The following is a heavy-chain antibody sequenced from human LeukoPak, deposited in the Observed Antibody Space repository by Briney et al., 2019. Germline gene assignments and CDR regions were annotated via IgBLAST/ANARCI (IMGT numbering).Heavy chain of an antibody. V-gene: IGHV3-23*01. CDR1: GFTFSSYA. CDR2: ISSSGSST. J-gene: IGHJ4*02. CDR3: ARDRSDNTTWYVGSH. Sequence: GGSLRLSCAASGFTFSSYAMRWVRQAPGKGLEWVSSISSSGSSTYYADSVKGRFTISRDNSKNTLNLQMNSLRVEDTAVYYCARDRSDNTTWYVGSHWGQGILVTVSS. D-gene: IGHD6-13*01.